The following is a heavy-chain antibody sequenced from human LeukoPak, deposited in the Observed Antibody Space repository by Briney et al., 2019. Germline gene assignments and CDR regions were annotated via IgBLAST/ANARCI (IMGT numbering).Heavy chain of an antibody. V-gene: IGHV4-34*01. Sequence: PSETLSLTCAVYGGSFSGYYWSWIRQPPGKGLEWIGEINHSGSTTYNPSLKSRVTISVDTSKNQFSLKLSSVTAADTAVYYCAARGGWFDPWGQGTLVTVSS. CDR1: GGSFSGYY. CDR3: AARGGWFDP. J-gene: IGHJ5*02. D-gene: IGHD3-10*01. CDR2: INHSGST.